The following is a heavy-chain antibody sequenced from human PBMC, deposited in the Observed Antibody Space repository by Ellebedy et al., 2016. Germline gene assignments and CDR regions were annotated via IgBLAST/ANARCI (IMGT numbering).Heavy chain of an antibody. J-gene: IGHJ4*02. V-gene: IGHV1-18*01. Sequence: ASVKVSCKASGYTFTSYGISWVRQAPGQGLEWMGWISAYNGNTNYAQKLQGRVTMTTDTSTSTAYMELRSLRSDDTAVYYCARDKGYYYNSVLDYWGQGTLVTVSS. CDR2: ISAYNGNT. CDR3: ARDKGYYYNSVLDY. CDR1: GYTFTSYG. D-gene: IGHD3-22*01.